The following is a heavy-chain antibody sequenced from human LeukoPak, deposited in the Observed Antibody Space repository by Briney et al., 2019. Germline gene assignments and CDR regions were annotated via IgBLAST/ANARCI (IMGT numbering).Heavy chain of an antibody. V-gene: IGHV1-46*01. Sequence: ASVKVSCKASGYTFTSYYMRWVRQAPGQGLEWMGIINPSGGSTSYAQKFQGRVTMTRDTSTSTVYMELSSLRSEDTAVYYCASVLPGCGGDCLQSIYYGMDVWGQGTTVTVSS. CDR2: INPSGGST. CDR1: GYTFTSYY. D-gene: IGHD2-21*02. J-gene: IGHJ6*02. CDR3: ASVLPGCGGDCLQSIYYGMDV.